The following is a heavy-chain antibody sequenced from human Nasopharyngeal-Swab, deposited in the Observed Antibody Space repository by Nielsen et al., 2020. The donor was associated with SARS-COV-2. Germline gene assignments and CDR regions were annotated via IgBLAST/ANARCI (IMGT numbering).Heavy chain of an antibody. V-gene: IGHV3-23*01. CDR3: AVHNGYDLYYYYYMDV. CDR2: IDGTGDSS. CDR1: AFTFSNFA. D-gene: IGHD5-12*01. J-gene: IGHJ6*03. Sequence: GESLKISCAASAFTFSNFAMSWVRQAPGKALEWVSVIDGTGDSSYYADSVKGRFTISRDNSKNTLYLQMNSLRAEDTAVYYCAVHNGYDLYYYYYMDVWGKGTTVTVSS.